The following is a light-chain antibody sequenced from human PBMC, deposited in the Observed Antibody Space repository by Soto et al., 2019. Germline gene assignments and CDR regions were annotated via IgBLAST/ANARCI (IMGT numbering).Light chain of an antibody. CDR3: QQYGSSVWT. CDR2: SAS. V-gene: IGKV3-20*01. Sequence: EIVLTQSPGTLSLSPGKRATLSCRASQTVPSNYLAWYQQKSGQTPRLLIYSASSRATGIPDRFSGSGSGTDFTLTVSRLEPEDFAVYYCQQYGSSVWTFGQGTKVDI. J-gene: IGKJ1*01. CDR1: QTVPSNY.